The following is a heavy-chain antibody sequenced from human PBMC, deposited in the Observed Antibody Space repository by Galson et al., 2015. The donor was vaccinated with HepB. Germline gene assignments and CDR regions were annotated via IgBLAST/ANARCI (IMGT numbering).Heavy chain of an antibody. CDR3: ARQGHYDILTGYFGQYFDY. J-gene: IGHJ4*02. D-gene: IGHD3-9*01. CDR1: GDSISSSSYF. CDR2: IYYSGST. V-gene: IGHV4-39*01. Sequence: ETLSLTCTVSGDSISSSSYFWGWIRQPPGKGLEWIGSIYYSGSTYYNPSLKSRVTISVDTSKYQFSLKLSSVTAADTAVYYCARQGHYDILTGYFGQYFDYWGQGTLVTVSS.